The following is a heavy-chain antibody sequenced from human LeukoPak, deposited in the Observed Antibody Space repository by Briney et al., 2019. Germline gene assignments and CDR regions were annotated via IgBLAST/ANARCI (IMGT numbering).Heavy chain of an antibody. CDR2: INSNTGGT. D-gene: IGHD4-17*01. CDR1: GYTFTDYY. CDR3: ARPMATVTTSLKF. Sequence: ASVKVSCKASGYTFTDYYMHWVRQAPGQGLEWMGCINSNTGGTNYAQRFQGRVTMTRDTSISTAYMELSRLRSDGTAVYYCARPMATVTTSLKFWGQGSLVTVSS. J-gene: IGHJ4*02. V-gene: IGHV1-2*02.